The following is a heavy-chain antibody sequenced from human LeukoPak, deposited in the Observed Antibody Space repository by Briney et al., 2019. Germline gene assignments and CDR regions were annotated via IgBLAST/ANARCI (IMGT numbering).Heavy chain of an antibody. CDR3: ARSDSSGYYYFDY. Sequence: GGSLRLSCAASGFTFNNYWMSWVRQAPGKGLEWVSAISGSGGSTYYADSVKGRFTISRDNSKNTLYLQMNSLRAEDTAVYYCARSDSSGYYYFDYWGQGTLVTVSS. CDR1: GFTFNNYW. V-gene: IGHV3-23*01. D-gene: IGHD3-22*01. J-gene: IGHJ4*02. CDR2: ISGSGGST.